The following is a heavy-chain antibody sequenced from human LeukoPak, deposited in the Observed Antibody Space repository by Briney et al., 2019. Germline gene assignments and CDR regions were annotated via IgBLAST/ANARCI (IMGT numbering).Heavy chain of an antibody. Sequence: GASVKVSCKASGYTFTGYYMHWVRQAPGQGLEWMGWINPNSGGTNYAQKFQGRVTMTRDTSISTAYMELSRLRSDDTAVYYCARDIAVVAGSPGAFDIWGQGTMVTVSS. CDR2: INPNSGGT. J-gene: IGHJ3*02. D-gene: IGHD6-19*01. V-gene: IGHV1-2*02. CDR3: ARDIAVVAGSPGAFDI. CDR1: GYTFTGYY.